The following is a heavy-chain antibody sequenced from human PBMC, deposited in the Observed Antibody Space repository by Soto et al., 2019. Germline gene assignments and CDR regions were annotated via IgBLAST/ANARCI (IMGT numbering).Heavy chain of an antibody. CDR2: TSSDGSSE. CDR1: GFPFSTSV. D-gene: IGHD4-17*01. CDR3: ARYFLEDYCIQQVPKYSFDS. J-gene: IGHJ4*02. Sequence: QLVESGGGVVQPGRSLKLSCAASGFPFSTSVMHWVRQAPGKGLEWVALTSSDGSSEYYADSVKGRFTISRDNSYGTIYLKMNCLRPEDTAVYYCARYFLEDYCIQQVPKYSFDSWGQGTLVTVSA. V-gene: IGHV3-30-3*01.